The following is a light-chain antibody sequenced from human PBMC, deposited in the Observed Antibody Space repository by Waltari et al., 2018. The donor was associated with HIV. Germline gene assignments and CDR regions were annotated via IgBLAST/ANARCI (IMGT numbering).Light chain of an antibody. CDR3: QQSYSTLFT. CDR2: AAS. CDR1: QSISSS. V-gene: IGKV1-39*01. J-gene: IGKJ3*01. Sequence: DIQMTQSPSSLSASVGDRVTITCWASQSISSSLNWYQQKPGKAPKLLIYAASSLQSGVPSRFSGSASGTDFTLTISSLQPEDFATYYCQQSYSTLFTFGPGTKVDIK.